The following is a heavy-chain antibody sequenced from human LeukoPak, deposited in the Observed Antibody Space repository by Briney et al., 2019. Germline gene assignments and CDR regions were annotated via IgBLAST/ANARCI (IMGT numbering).Heavy chain of an antibody. J-gene: IGHJ4*02. Sequence: QAGGSLRLSCAAFGFTFSSYAMSWVRQAPGKGLEWVSGISGSGESTYYADSVKGRFTIFRDNSKNTLYLQMNSLRAEDTAVYHCANGWSPDYWGRGTLVTVSS. CDR3: ANGWSPDY. V-gene: IGHV3-23*01. CDR1: GFTFSSYA. CDR2: ISGSGEST. D-gene: IGHD2-15*01.